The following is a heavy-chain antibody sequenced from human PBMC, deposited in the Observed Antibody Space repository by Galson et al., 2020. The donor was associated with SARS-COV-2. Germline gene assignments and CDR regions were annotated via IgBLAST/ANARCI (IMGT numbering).Heavy chain of an antibody. Sequence: GESLKISCAASGFTFSSYAMHWVRQAPGKRLEWVAVISYDGSNKYYADSVKGRFTISRDNSKNTLYLQMNSLRAEDTAVYYCARETYYDSSGYYYVEAFDIWGQGTMVTVSS. D-gene: IGHD3-22*01. CDR1: GFTFSSYA. V-gene: IGHV3-30-3*01. CDR2: ISYDGSNK. CDR3: ARETYYDSSGYYYVEAFDI. J-gene: IGHJ3*02.